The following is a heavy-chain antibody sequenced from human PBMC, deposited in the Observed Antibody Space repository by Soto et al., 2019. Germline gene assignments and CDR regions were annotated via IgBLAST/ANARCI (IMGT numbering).Heavy chain of an antibody. D-gene: IGHD3-22*01. CDR2: IIPIFGTA. CDR1: GGTFSSYA. J-gene: IGHJ4*02. Sequence: QVQLVQSGAEVKKPGSSVKVSCKASGGTFSSYAISWVRQAPGQGLEWMGGIIPIFGTANYAQKFQGRVTITADESTSTAYMELSRLRSEDTAVYYFARAGDYYDSSGYYSVWGQGTLVTVSS. V-gene: IGHV1-69*01. CDR3: ARAGDYYDSSGYYSV.